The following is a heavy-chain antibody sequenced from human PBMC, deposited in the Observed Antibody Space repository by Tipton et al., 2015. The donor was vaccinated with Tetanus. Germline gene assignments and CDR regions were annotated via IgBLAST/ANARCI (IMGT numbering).Heavy chain of an antibody. CDR3: TRDFRSTKYGDYIVGWFDP. CDR1: GFTFGDYA. V-gene: IGHV3-49*05. Sequence: QLVQSGGGLVKPGRSLRLSCTASGFTFGDYAMSWFRQAPGKGLEWVGFIRSKAYGGTTEYAPSVKGRFTISRDDSKSIAYLQMNSLKTEDTAVYYCTRDFRSTKYGDYIVGWFDPWGQGTLVTVSS. D-gene: IGHD4-17*01. J-gene: IGHJ5*02. CDR2: IRSKAYGGTT.